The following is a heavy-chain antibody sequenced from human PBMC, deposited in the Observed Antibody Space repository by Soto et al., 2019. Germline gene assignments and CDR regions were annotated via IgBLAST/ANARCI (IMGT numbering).Heavy chain of an antibody. CDR2: IYHSGST. CDR3: ARDRYDFWSGYSSGMDV. CDR1: GGSISSGGYS. Sequence: PSETLSLTCAVYGGSISSGGYSWSWIRQPPGKGLEWIGYIYHSGSTYYNPSLKSRVTISVDRSKNQFSLKLSSVTAADTAVYYCARDRYDFWSGYSSGMDVWGQGTTVTVSS. D-gene: IGHD3-3*01. V-gene: IGHV4-30-2*01. J-gene: IGHJ6*02.